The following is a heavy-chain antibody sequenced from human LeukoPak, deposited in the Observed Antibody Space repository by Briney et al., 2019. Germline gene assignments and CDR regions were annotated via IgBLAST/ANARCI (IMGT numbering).Heavy chain of an antibody. J-gene: IGHJ1*01. V-gene: IGHV1-2*02. CDR2: INPNSAGT. CDR1: GYTFTGYY. D-gene: IGHD4-11*01. CDR3: ARDKAVTTELTQYFQH. Sequence: ASVKVSCKASGYTFTGYYLHWVRQAPGQGLEWMGWINPNSAGTNYAQKFQFRVTMTTDTSTSTAYMELRSLTSDDTAVYYCARDKAVTTELTQYFQHWGQGTLATVSS.